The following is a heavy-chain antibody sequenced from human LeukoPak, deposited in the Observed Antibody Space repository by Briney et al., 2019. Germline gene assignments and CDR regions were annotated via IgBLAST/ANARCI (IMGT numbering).Heavy chain of an antibody. V-gene: IGHV1-46*01. J-gene: IGHJ4*02. CDR3: AREQQYYFDY. D-gene: IGHD1-1*01. CDR1: GGTFSSYA. CDR2: INPSGGTT. Sequence: GASVKVSCKASGGTFSSYAISWVRQAPGQGLEWMGKINPSGGTTTYAQNFQGRVTMTRDTSTSTVYMELSSLRSEDTAVFYCAREQQYYFDYWGQGTLVTVSS.